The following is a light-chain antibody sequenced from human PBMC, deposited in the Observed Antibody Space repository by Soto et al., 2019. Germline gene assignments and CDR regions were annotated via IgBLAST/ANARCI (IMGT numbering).Light chain of an antibody. V-gene: IGKV1-33*01. CDR1: QDINNY. CDR2: DAS. Sequence: DLQMTQSPSSLSASVGDRVTITCQASQDINNYLNWYQQKPGKAPKLLIYDASNLQRGVPSRFSGGGSGTHFTFTISSLQPEDIATYFCQQYDSLWTFGQGTKVEIK. J-gene: IGKJ1*01. CDR3: QQYDSLWT.